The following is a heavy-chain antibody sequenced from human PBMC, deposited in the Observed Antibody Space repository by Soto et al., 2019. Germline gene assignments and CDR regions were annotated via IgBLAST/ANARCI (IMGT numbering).Heavy chain of an antibody. D-gene: IGHD3-22*01. Sequence: ASVKVSCKASGYTFTSYAMHWVRQAPGQRLEWMGWINAGNGNTKYSQKFQGRVTITRDTSASTAYMELSSLRSEDTAVYYCAKGSSGYRPYYFDNWGQGTLVTVSS. CDR2: INAGNGNT. CDR3: AKGSSGYRPYYFDN. J-gene: IGHJ4*02. V-gene: IGHV1-3*01. CDR1: GYTFTSYA.